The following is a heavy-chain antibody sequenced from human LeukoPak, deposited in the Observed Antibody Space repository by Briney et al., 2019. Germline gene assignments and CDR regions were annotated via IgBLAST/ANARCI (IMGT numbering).Heavy chain of an antibody. Sequence: LPGRSLRLSCAASGFTFSSYGMHWVRQAPGKGLEWVAVISYDGSNKYYADSVKGRFTISRDNSKNTLYLQMNSLRAEDTAVYYCAKDSSSIVVVPAARSGPGGKPDYWGQGTLVTVSS. V-gene: IGHV3-30*18. J-gene: IGHJ4*02. D-gene: IGHD2-2*01. CDR2: ISYDGSNK. CDR1: GFTFSSYG. CDR3: AKDSSSIVVVPAARSGPGGKPDY.